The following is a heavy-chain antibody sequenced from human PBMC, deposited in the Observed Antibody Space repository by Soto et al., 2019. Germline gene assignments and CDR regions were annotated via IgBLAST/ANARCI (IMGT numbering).Heavy chain of an antibody. D-gene: IGHD3-10*01. Sequence: SETLSLTCTVSGGSISSYYWSWIRQPPGKGLEWIGYIYYSGSTNYNPSLKSRVTMSVDTSKNQFSLKLSSVTAADTALYYCAREVPYFGSGRNDAFDIWGQGTMVTVSS. V-gene: IGHV4-59*01. J-gene: IGHJ3*02. CDR2: IYYSGST. CDR3: AREVPYFGSGRNDAFDI. CDR1: GGSISSYY.